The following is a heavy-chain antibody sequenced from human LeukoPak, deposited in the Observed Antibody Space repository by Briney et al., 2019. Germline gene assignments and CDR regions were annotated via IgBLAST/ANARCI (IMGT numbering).Heavy chain of an antibody. Sequence: PGGSLRLSCAASGFTFSSYSMNWVRQAPGKGLEWVSYISSRSDTIYYADSVKGRFTISRDNAKNSLYLQMSSLRVEDTAVYYCARDFIVDIVATSDYWGQGTLVTVSS. V-gene: IGHV3-48*01. CDR2: ISSRSDTI. CDR3: ARDFIVDIVATSDY. CDR1: GFTFSSYS. J-gene: IGHJ4*02. D-gene: IGHD5-12*01.